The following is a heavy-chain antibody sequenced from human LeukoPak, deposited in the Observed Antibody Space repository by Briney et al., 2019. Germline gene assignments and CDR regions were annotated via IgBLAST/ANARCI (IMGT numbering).Heavy chain of an antibody. CDR2: ISGSGGST. J-gene: IGHJ4*02. CDR3: AKVPTFANWGSGDY. D-gene: IGHD7-27*01. V-gene: IGHV3-23*01. CDR1: GFTFSSYA. Sequence: GGSLRLSCAASGFTFSSYAMSWVRQAPGKGLEWVSAISGSGGSTYYADPVKGRFTISRDNSKNTLYLQMNSLRAEDTAVYYCAKVPTFANWGSGDYWGQGTLVTVSS.